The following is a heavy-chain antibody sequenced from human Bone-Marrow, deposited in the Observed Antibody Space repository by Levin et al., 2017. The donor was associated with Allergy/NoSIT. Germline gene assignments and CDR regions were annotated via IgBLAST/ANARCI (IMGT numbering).Heavy chain of an antibody. CDR1: GFSFSDYY. CDR3: ARRLGSGNPLYGMDV. J-gene: IGHJ6*02. CDR2: ISSSSDYT. Sequence: GGSLRLSCAASGFSFSDYYMTWIRQAPGKGLEWISYISSSSDYTNYADSVKGRFTISRDNAKNSLYLQMNSLRVEDTAVYYCARRLGSGNPLYGMDVWGQGTTVTVSS. V-gene: IGHV3-11*03. D-gene: IGHD3-10*01.